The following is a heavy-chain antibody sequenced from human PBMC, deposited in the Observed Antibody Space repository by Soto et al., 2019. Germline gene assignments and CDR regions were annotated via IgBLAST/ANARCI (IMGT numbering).Heavy chain of an antibody. CDR2: ISAYNGNT. V-gene: IGHV1-18*01. J-gene: IGHJ4*02. CDR1: GYTFTSYF. D-gene: IGHD3-3*01. CDR3: ARALGYYDFWSGYSFGY. Sequence: ASVKVSCKASGYTFTSYFISWVRQAPGQGLEWMGWISAYNGNTNYAQKLQGRVTMTTDTSTSTAYMELRSLRSDDTAVYYCARALGYYDFWSGYSFGYWGQGTLVTVSS.